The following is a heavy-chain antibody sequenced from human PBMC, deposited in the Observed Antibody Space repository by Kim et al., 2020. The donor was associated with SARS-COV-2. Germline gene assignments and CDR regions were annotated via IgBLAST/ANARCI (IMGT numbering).Heavy chain of an antibody. CDR2: VKWNASAN. J-gene: IGHJ6*01. CDR3: YRPPHFSGARSYLCYYYG. D-gene: IGHD3-10*01. Sequence: GGSLRLSCVASGFAFSNFGMSWVRQVPGKGLQWVSHVKWNASANTYSYSALGRGTITIDNADNYQFLHLHSLRTEAAASYYYYRPPHFSGARSYLCYYYG. CDR1: GFAFSNFG. V-gene: IGHV3-20*04.